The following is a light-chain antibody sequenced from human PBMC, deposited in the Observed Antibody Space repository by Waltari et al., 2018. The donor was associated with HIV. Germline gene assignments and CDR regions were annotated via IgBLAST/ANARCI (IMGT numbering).Light chain of an antibody. CDR3: SSYAGSNTFV. CDR1: SSDVGGYNY. J-gene: IGLJ1*01. CDR2: EVT. Sequence: QSALTQPPSASGSPGQSVTISCTGTSSDVGGYNYVSWYQQHPDKAPKLMIYEVTKRPSGAPDRFSGSKSGNTASLTISGLQAEDEADYYCSSYAGSNTFVFGTGTKVTVL. V-gene: IGLV2-8*01.